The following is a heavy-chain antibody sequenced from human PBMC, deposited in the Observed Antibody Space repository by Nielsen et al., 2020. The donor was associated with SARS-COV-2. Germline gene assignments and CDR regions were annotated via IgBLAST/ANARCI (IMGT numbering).Heavy chain of an antibody. CDR3: ARGYDLGFKYYFDY. Sequence: RQAPGKGLEWIGYIYYSGSTYYNPSLKSRVTISVDTSKNQFSLKLSSVTAADTALYYCARGYDLGFKYYFDYWGQGTLVTVS. V-gene: IGHV4-30-4*01. CDR2: IYYSGST. J-gene: IGHJ4*02. D-gene: IGHD3-3*01.